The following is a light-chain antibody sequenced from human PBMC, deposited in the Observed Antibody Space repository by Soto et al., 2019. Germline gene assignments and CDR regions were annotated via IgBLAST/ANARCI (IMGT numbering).Light chain of an antibody. Sequence: QSALTQPPSASGSPGQSVTISCTGTSSDVGGYDYVSWYQQHPGEAPKLIIYGVTERPTGVPDRFSGSKSGTTASLTVSGLQAEDEADYYCSSYGGANTLRFGGGTKLTVL. CDR1: SSDVGGYDY. CDR2: GVT. V-gene: IGLV2-8*01. J-gene: IGLJ2*01. CDR3: SSYGGANTLR.